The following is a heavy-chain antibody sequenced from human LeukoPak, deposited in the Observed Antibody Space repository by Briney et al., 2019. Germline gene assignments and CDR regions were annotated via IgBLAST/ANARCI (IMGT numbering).Heavy chain of an antibody. Sequence: PGGSLRLSCPASGFTFSRHSITWVRQAPGKGLEWVAKIKRDGREKNYVDSVKGRFSISRDNVENSLHLQMNSLRAEDTAVYYCARVCVSGWPGCMEYWGQGTLVTVSS. D-gene: IGHD6-19*01. CDR3: ARVCVSGWPGCMEY. J-gene: IGHJ4*02. CDR1: GFTFSRHS. CDR2: IKRDGREK. V-gene: IGHV3-7*01.